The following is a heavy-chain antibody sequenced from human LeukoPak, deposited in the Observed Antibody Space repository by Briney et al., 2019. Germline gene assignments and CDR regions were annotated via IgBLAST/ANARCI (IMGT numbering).Heavy chain of an antibody. Sequence: SVKVSCKASGCTFTSYGICWVPQAPGQGLEWIGWISAYNGNTNYAQKLQGRVTMTTDTSTSTAYMELRSLRSDDTAVYYCARDRSYYYDSSGYPPSDYWGQGTLVTVSS. CDR3: ARDRSYYYDSSGYPPSDY. V-gene: IGHV1-18*01. CDR1: GCTFTSYG. D-gene: IGHD3-22*01. CDR2: ISAYNGNT. J-gene: IGHJ4*02.